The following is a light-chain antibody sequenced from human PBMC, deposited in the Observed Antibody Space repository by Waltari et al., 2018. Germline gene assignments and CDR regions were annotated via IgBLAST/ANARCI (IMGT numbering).Light chain of an antibody. J-gene: IGKJ2*01. Sequence: DIVMTQSPDSLAVSLGERATINCKSSQSVLYSSNNKNYLAWYQQKPGQPPKLLIYWASTRESGVPDRFSGSGSGTDFTFTINSLQAEDVAVYYCQQFYTTPYTFGQGTKLEIK. V-gene: IGKV4-1*01. CDR3: QQFYTTPYT. CDR2: WAS. CDR1: QSVLYSSNNKNY.